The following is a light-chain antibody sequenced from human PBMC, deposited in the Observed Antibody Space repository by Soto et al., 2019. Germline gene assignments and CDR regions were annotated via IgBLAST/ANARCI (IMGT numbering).Light chain of an antibody. CDR3: SSYTGSSTLYV. Sequence: QSALTQPASVSGSPGQSITISCTGTSSDIGGYDYVSWYQQHPGKVPKLMIFEVSNRPSGVSYRFSGSKSGNTASLTISGLQAEDDADYYCSSYTGSSTLYVFGTGTKLTVL. CDR1: SSDIGGYDY. V-gene: IGLV2-14*01. J-gene: IGLJ1*01. CDR2: EVS.